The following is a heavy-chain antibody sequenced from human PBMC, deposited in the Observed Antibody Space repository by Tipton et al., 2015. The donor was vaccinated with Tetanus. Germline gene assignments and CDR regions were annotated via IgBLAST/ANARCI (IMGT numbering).Heavy chain of an antibody. CDR3: ARGGGGGDPFDI. CDR2: IYYTGST. CDR1: GDSISSGGYF. V-gene: IGHV4-31*03. Sequence: TLSLICNVSGDSISSGGYFWSWIRQHPANGLEWIGFIYYTGSTDYTPSLRSRVSISLDMSANQFSLQLSSVTAADTAVYYCARGGGGGDPFDIWGQGTMVTVSS. J-gene: IGHJ3*02. D-gene: IGHD3-16*01.